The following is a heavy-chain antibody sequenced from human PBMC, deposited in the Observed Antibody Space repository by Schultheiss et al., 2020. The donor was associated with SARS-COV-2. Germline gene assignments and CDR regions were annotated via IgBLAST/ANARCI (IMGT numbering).Heavy chain of an antibody. D-gene: IGHD3-3*01. J-gene: IGHJ6*02. Sequence: SVKVSCRTSGGTFSSYAISWVRQAPGQGLEWMGGIIPIFGEANYAQKFQGRVTITADESTTTAYMELSSLRSEDTATYYCARARKVQLFLEWFRYYDMDVWGQGTTVTVSS. CDR3: ARARKVQLFLEWFRYYDMDV. V-gene: IGHV1-69*13. CDR2: IIPIFGEA. CDR1: GGTFSSYA.